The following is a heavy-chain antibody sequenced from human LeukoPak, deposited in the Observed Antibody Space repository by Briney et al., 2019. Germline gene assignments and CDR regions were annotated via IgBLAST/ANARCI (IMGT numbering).Heavy chain of an antibody. Sequence: PGGSLRLSCAAFGFTFSSYGMSWVRQAPGKGLEWVSAISGSGGSTYYADSVKGRFTISRDNSKNTLYLQMNSLRAEDTAVYYCAKGSSVYPPSLNDYWGQGTLVTVSS. D-gene: IGHD6-6*01. CDR3: AKGSSVYPPSLNDY. J-gene: IGHJ4*02. CDR2: ISGSGGST. V-gene: IGHV3-23*01. CDR1: GFTFSSYG.